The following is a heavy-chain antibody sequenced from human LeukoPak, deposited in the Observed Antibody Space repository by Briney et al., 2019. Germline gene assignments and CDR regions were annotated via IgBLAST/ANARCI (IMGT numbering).Heavy chain of an antibody. CDR3: ARRAGAYSHPYDY. CDR1: GFTFSNYA. J-gene: IGHJ4*02. Sequence: PGGSLRLSCAASGFTFSNYAMSWVRQAPGKGLEWVSAISFTGSGTYYADSVKGRFTISRDNSKNTLYLQMNSLRAEDTAVYYCARRAGAYSHPYDYWGQGTLVTVSS. D-gene: IGHD4/OR15-4a*01. CDR2: ISFTGSGT. V-gene: IGHV3-23*01.